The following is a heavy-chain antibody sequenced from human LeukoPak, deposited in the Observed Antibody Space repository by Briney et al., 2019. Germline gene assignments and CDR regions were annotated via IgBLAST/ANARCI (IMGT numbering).Heavy chain of an antibody. CDR1: GFTFRNAW. CDR2: ISGSGGST. V-gene: IGHV3-23*01. CDR3: AKEGATYYDFWSGYSYFDY. J-gene: IGHJ4*02. D-gene: IGHD3-3*01. Sequence: PGGSLRLSCAASGFTFRNAWMSWVRQAPGKGLEWVSAISGSGGSTYYADSVKGRFTISRDNSKNTLYLQMNSLRAEDTAVYYCAKEGATYYDFWSGYSYFDYWGQGTLVTVSS.